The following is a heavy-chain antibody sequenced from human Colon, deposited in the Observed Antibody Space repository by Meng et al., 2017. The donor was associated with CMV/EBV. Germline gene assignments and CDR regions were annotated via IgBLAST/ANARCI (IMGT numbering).Heavy chain of an antibody. CDR2: ISNTDNSM. V-gene: IGHV3-48*03. Sequence: GGSLRLSCAASGFIFSNYAMSWVRQAPGKGLEWISYISNTDNSMYYADSVKGRFTISRDNAKNSLHLQMSSLRAEDTGVYYCARDRGPLGDSWSGFYYYYGMDVWGQGTTVTVSS. J-gene: IGHJ6*02. D-gene: IGHD3-3*01. CDR1: GFIFSNYA. CDR3: ARDRGPLGDSWSGFYYYYGMDV.